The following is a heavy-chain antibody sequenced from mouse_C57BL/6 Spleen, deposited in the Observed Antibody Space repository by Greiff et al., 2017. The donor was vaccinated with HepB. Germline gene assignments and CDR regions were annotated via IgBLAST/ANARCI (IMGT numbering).Heavy chain of an antibody. V-gene: IGHV1-62-2*01. D-gene: IGHD2-5*01. CDR2: FYPGSGSI. Sequence: QVQLQQSGAELVKPGASVKLSCKASGYTFTEYTIHWVKQRSGQGLEWIGWFYPGSGSIKYNEKFKDKATLTADKSSSTVYMELSRLTSEDSAVYFCARHEVWYSNYGLYAMDYWGQGTSVTVSS. CDR1: GYTFTEYT. J-gene: IGHJ4*01. CDR3: ARHEVWYSNYGLYAMDY.